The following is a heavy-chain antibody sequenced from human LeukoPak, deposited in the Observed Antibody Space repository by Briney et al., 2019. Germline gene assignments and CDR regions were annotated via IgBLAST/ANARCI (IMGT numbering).Heavy chain of an antibody. CDR2: ISADNGNT. CDR3: ARDGELYSGSKGLFDI. D-gene: IGHD3-10*01. J-gene: IGHJ3*02. CDR1: GYTFTSYG. V-gene: IGHV1-18*01. Sequence: ASVKVSCKASGYTFTSYGISWVRQAPGQGLEWMGWISADNGNTNYAQKPQGRVTVTTDTSTSTAYMELRSLRSDDTAVYYCARDGELYSGSKGLFDIWGQGTLVTVSS.